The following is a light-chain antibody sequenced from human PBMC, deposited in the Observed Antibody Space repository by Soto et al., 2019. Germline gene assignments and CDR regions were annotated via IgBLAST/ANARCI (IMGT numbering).Light chain of an antibody. V-gene: IGKV3-15*01. J-gene: IGKJ1*01. CDR2: GAS. CDR3: QQYNDWPRT. Sequence: EIVMTQSPATLSVSPGERVTLSCRASQFVSNSLAWYQQRPGQPPRLLIYGASTRAAGISERFSGSGSGTEFTLTISSLQSEDFAVYYCQQYNDWPRTFGQGTKLDIK. CDR1: QFVSNS.